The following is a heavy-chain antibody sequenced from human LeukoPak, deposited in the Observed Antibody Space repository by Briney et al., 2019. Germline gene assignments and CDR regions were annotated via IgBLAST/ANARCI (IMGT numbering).Heavy chain of an antibody. D-gene: IGHD5-24*01. CDR2: ISSSSSYI. CDR1: GFTFSSYS. V-gene: IGHV3-21*01. Sequence: GGSLRLSCAASGFTFSSYSMNWVRQAPGKGLEWVSSISSSSSYIYYADSVKGRFTISRDNAKNSLYLQMNSLGAEDTAVYYCAREKVEMATISPFDYWGQGTLVTVSS. CDR3: AREKVEMATISPFDY. J-gene: IGHJ4*02.